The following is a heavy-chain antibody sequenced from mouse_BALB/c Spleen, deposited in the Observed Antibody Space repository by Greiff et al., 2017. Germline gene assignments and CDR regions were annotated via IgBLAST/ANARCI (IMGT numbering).Heavy chain of an antibody. CDR3: ARGTWYFDV. Sequence: EVKLVESGGGLVQPGGSRKLSCAASGFTFSSFGMHWVRQAPEKGLEWVAYISSGSSTIYYADTVKGRFTISRDNPKNTLFLQMTSLRSEDTAMYYCARGTWYFDVWGAGTTVTVSS. D-gene: IGHD3-1*01. V-gene: IGHV5-17*02. J-gene: IGHJ1*01. CDR2: ISSGSSTI. CDR1: GFTFSSFG.